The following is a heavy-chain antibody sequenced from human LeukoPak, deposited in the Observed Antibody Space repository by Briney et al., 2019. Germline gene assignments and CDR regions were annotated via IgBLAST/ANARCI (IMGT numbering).Heavy chain of an antibody. CDR3: AKVRGYSYGFSPDAFHI. Sequence: PGGSLRLSCAASGFTFSTNGIHWVRQAPGKGLEWVAVISYDGTSIYYADSVKGRFTISRDNSKNTLFLQMNSLRPEDTAVYYCAKVRGYSYGFSPDAFHIWGQGTMVTVSS. CDR2: ISYDGTSI. CDR1: GFTFSTNG. V-gene: IGHV3-30*18. J-gene: IGHJ3*02. D-gene: IGHD5-18*01.